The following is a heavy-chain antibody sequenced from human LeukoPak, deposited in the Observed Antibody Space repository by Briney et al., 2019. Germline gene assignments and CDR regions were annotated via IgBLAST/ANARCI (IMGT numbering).Heavy chain of an antibody. Sequence: PSETLSLTCTVSGGSISSSSYYWGWIRQPPGKGLEWIGSIYYSGSTYYNPSLKSRVTISVDTSKNQFSLKLSSVTAADTAVYYCARDFYIYAVAMPHYFDYWGQGTLVTVSS. CDR1: GGSISSSSYY. CDR2: IYYSGST. V-gene: IGHV4-39*07. D-gene: IGHD2-2*01. CDR3: ARDFYIYAVAMPHYFDY. J-gene: IGHJ4*02.